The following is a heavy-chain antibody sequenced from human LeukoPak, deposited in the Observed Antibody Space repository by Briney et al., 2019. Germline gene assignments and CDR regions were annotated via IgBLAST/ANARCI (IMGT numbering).Heavy chain of an antibody. Sequence: SETLSLTCTVSGGSISNYYWSWIRQPAGKTLEWIGRIYSSGSTNYNPSLKSRVTMSVDTSKNQFSLKLSSVTAADTAVYYCARDHYDSRGYYHVGDYWGQGTLVTVSS. CDR1: GGSISNYY. J-gene: IGHJ4*02. D-gene: IGHD3-22*01. CDR3: ARDHYDSRGYYHVGDY. V-gene: IGHV4-4*07. CDR2: IYSSGST.